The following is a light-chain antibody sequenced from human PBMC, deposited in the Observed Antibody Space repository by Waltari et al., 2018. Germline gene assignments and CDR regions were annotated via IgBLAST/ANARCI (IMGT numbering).Light chain of an antibody. CDR3: GTWDSSLSAGGV. V-gene: IGLV1-51*01. Sequence: QSVLMQPPSVSAAPGQKVTISCSGSSSNIGTHYVSWYQQLPGTAPQLLIYDNNQRPSGIPDRFSGSKSGTSATLGITGLQTGDEADYYCGTWDSSLSAGGVFGGGTKLTVL. J-gene: IGLJ3*02. CDR1: SSNIGTHY. CDR2: DNN.